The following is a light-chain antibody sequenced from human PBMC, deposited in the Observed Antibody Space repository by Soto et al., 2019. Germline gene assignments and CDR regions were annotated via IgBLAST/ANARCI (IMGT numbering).Light chain of an antibody. V-gene: IGLV2-8*01. J-gene: IGLJ1*01. CDR3: NSYAGYINFGYV. CDR1: SSNIGAYKY. Sequence: SVLTQPPSASGSPGQSVSISCTGTSSNIGAYKYVSWYQQHPGQAPRLIIYEVNKRPSGVPDRFSGSKSGNTASLTVSGLQAEDEADYYCNSYAGYINFGYVFGTGTKVTVL. CDR2: EVN.